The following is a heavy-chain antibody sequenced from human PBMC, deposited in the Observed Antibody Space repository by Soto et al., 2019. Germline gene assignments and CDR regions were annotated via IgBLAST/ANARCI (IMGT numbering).Heavy chain of an antibody. D-gene: IGHD3-10*01. J-gene: IGHJ3*01. CDR2: IRGKGYGGTA. CDR1: GFTFADYT. CDR3: TRDQPITP. Sequence: GSLRLSCTGSGFTFADYTITWLRQAPGKGLEWVGFIRGKGYGGTAEYAASVKGRFTISRDDSKSIAYLQMNSLRTEDTAVYFCTRDQPITPWGQGTMVTVSS. V-gene: IGHV3-49*03.